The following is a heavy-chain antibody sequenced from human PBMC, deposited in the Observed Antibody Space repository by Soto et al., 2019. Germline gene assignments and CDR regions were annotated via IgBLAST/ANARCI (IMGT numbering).Heavy chain of an antibody. CDR2: IYSGGST. CDR1: GFTVSSNY. V-gene: IGHV3-53*01. J-gene: IGHJ4*02. D-gene: IGHD6-13*01. CDR3: ARDLGSTWKLPY. Sequence: GGSLRLSCVASGFTVSSNYMSWVRQAPGKGLEWVSNIYSGGSTNYADSVKGRFTISRDNSKNTLYLQMNSLRAEDTAVYYCARDLGSTWKLPYWGQGTLVTSPQ.